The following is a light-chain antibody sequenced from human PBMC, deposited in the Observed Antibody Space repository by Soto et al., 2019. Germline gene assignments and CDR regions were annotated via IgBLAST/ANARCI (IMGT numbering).Light chain of an antibody. J-gene: IGLJ3*02. CDR3: GTWDSSLSGGV. CDR2: DNS. CDR1: SSNIGNNY. V-gene: IGLV1-51*01. Sequence: QSVLTQPPSVSAATGQKVTISCSGSSSNIGNNYVSWYQQLPGTAPRLLIYDNSQRPSGIHDRFSGSKSGTSATLGITGLQTGDEAHYYCGTWDSSLSGGVFGGGTKVTVL.